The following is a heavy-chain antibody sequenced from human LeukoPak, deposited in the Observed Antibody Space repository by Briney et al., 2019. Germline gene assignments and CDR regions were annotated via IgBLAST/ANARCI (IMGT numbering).Heavy chain of an antibody. CDR2: ICRGGGT. CDR3: ARGGPAYGGNHNWFDP. Sequence: GGSLRLSCAASGFTVSSNYMSWVRQAPGKGLEWVSVICRGGGTYYADSVKGRFTISRDTSKNTLFLQMNTLRAEDTAVYYCARGGPAYGGNHNWFDPWGQGTLVTVSS. V-gene: IGHV3-53*01. CDR1: GFTVSSNY. J-gene: IGHJ5*02. D-gene: IGHD4-23*01.